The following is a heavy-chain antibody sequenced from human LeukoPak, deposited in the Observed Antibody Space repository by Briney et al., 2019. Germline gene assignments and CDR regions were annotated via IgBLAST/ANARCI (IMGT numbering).Heavy chain of an antibody. J-gene: IGHJ6*02. CDR1: GFTFSSYG. V-gene: IGHV3-30*18. CDR2: ISYDGSNK. CDR3: AKERSGSHSYYGMDV. D-gene: IGHD3-10*01. Sequence: PGGSLRLSCAASGFTFSSYGMHWVRQAPGKGLEWVAVISYDGSNKYYADSVKGRFTISRDNSKNTLYLQMNSLRAEDTAVYYCAKERSGSHSYYGMDVWGQGTTVTVSS.